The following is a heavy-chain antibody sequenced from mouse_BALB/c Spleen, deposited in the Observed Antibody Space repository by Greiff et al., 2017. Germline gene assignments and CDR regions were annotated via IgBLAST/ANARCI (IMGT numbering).Heavy chain of an antibody. CDR1: GYSITSDYA. Sequence: DVQLQESGPGLVKPSQSLSLTCTVTGYSITSDYAWNWIRQFPGNKLEWMGYISYSGSTSYNPSLKSRISITRDTSKNQFFLQLNSVTTEDTATYYCARRIYGYFDYWGQGTTLTVSS. CDR3: ARRIYGYFDY. D-gene: IGHD1-1*01. CDR2: ISYSGST. J-gene: IGHJ2*01. V-gene: IGHV3-2*02.